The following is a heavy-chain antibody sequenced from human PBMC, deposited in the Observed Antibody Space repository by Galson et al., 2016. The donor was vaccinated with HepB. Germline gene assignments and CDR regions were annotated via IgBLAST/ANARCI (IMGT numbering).Heavy chain of an antibody. CDR3: AKAVWLGRGMDV. Sequence: CAISGDSVSSNIAAWVWIRQSPSRGLEWLGRTYYRDRWYYDFATSVKSRIIINADISKNQFSLHLTSVTPEDAALYYCAKAVWLGRGMDVRGQGTAVTVSS. J-gene: IGHJ6*01. CDR1: GDSVSSNIAA. CDR2: TYYRDRWYY. V-gene: IGHV6-1*01. D-gene: IGHD3-10*01.